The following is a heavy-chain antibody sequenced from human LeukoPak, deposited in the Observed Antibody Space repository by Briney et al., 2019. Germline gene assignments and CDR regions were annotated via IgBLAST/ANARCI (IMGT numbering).Heavy chain of an antibody. CDR2: IYYSRST. D-gene: IGHD6-13*01. CDR1: GGSISSGGYY. Sequence: KSSETLSLTCTVSGGSISSGGYYWSWIRQHPGKGLEWIGYIYYSRSTYYNPSLKSRVTISVDTSKNQFSLKLSSVTAADTAVYYCARDGAAAGVLGFDPWGQGTLVTVSS. CDR3: ARDGAAAGVLGFDP. V-gene: IGHV4-31*03. J-gene: IGHJ5*02.